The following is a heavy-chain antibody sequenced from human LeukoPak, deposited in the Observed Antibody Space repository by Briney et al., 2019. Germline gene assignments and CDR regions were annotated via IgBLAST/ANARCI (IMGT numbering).Heavy chain of an antibody. CDR3: ARSGLRATEWFDP. CDR2: IYPGDSDT. Sequence: GESLKISFKGSGYSFTSYWIGWVRQMPGKGLEWMGIIYPGDSDTRYSPSFQGQVTISADKSISTAYLQCSSLKASDTAMYYCARSGLRATEWFDPWGQGTLVTVSS. CDR1: GYSFTSYW. D-gene: IGHD1-26*01. V-gene: IGHV5-51*01. J-gene: IGHJ5*02.